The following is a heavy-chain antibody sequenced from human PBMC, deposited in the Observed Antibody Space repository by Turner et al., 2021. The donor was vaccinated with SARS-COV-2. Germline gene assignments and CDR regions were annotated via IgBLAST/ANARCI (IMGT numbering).Heavy chain of an antibody. CDR2: ISGSGGST. CDR3: ARDCSSTNCDRSGFNY. Sequence: EVQLLESGGGLVQPGGSLRFSCAASGFTFSSYAMSWVRQAPGKGLEWVSAISGSGGSTYYADSVKGRFTISRDNSKNTLYLQMNSLRAEDTAVYYCARDCSSTNCDRSGFNYWGQGTLVTVSS. V-gene: IGHV3-23*01. D-gene: IGHD2-2*02. CDR1: GFTFSSYA. J-gene: IGHJ4*02.